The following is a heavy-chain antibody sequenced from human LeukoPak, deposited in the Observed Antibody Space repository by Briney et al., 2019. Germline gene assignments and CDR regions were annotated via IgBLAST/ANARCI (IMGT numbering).Heavy chain of an antibody. Sequence: GGSLRLSCAASGFTVSSNYMSWVRQAPGKGLEWVSVIYSGGSTYYADSVKGRFTISRDNSKNTLYLQMNSLRAEDTAVYYCAKDRERTYYYGSSGYYYFDSWGQGTLVTVSS. D-gene: IGHD3-22*01. CDR1: GFTVSSNY. CDR3: AKDRERTYYYGSSGYYYFDS. CDR2: IYSGGST. J-gene: IGHJ4*02. V-gene: IGHV3-53*01.